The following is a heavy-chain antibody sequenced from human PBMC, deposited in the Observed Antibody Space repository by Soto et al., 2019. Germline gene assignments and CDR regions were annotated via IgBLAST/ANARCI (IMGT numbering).Heavy chain of an antibody. CDR3: ARNMRWGIAAAGNYGMDV. D-gene: IGHD6-13*01. CDR1: GDSVSSNSAA. CDR2: TYYRSKWYN. V-gene: IGHV6-1*01. J-gene: IGHJ6*02. Sequence: SQTLSLTCVISGDSVSSNSAAWNWIRQSPSRGLEWLGRTYYRSKWYNDYAVSVKSRITINPDTSKNQFSLQLNSVTTEDTAVYYCARNMRWGIAAAGNYGMDVWGQGTTVTVSS.